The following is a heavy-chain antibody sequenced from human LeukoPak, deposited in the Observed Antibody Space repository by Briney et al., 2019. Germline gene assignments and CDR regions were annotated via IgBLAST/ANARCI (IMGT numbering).Heavy chain of an antibody. CDR3: ARVRWGTFDY. CDR1: GGSISSYY. V-gene: IGHV4-4*09. D-gene: IGHD3-16*01. J-gene: IGHJ4*02. CDR2: IYTCGST. Sequence: PSETLSLTCTVSGGSISSYYWSWIRQPPGKGLEWIGYIYTCGSTNYNPSLKSRVTISVDTSKNQFSLKLSSVTAADTAVYYCARVRWGTFDYWGQGTLVTVSS.